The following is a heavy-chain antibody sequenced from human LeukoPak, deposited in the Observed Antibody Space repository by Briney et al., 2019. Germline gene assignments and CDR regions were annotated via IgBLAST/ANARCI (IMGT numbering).Heavy chain of an antibody. J-gene: IGHJ6*02. CDR2: IYSGGST. Sequence: GGSLRLSCAASGFTFSNYAMSWVRQAPGKGLEWVSVIYSGGSTYYADSVKGRFTISRDNSKNTLYLQMNSLRAEDTAVYYCARAPGYCSSTSCSLNYYGMDVWGQGTTVTVSS. CDR1: GFTFSNYA. V-gene: IGHV3-53*01. CDR3: ARAPGYCSSTSCSLNYYGMDV. D-gene: IGHD2-2*01.